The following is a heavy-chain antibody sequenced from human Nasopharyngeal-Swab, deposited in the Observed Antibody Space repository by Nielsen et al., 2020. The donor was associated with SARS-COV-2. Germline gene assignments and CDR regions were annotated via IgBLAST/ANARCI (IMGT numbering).Heavy chain of an antibody. V-gene: IGHV1-8*01. J-gene: IGHJ4*02. CDR1: GYTFTSYD. CDR3: ARRGSGYKAFPFDH. CDR2: MNPNSGNS. D-gene: IGHD3-22*01. Sequence: ASVKVSCKASGYTFTSYDINWVRQATGQGLEWMGWMNPNSGNSGYTQKFQGRVTMTRNTSISTAYMELSSLRSEDTAVYYCARRGSGYKAFPFDHWGQGTLVTVSS.